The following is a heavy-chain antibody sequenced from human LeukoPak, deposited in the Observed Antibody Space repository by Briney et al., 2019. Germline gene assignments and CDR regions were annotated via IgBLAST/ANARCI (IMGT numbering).Heavy chain of an antibody. CDR3: ARQGSLFYGDYERVDY. V-gene: IGHV4-39*01. D-gene: IGHD4-17*01. J-gene: IGHJ4*02. CDR2: IYYSGST. Sequence: TSETLSLTCTVSGGSISSSSYYWGWIRQPPGKGLEWIGSIYYSGSTYYNPSLKSRVTISVDTSKNQFSLKLSSVTAADTAVYYCARQGSLFYGDYERVDYWGQGTLVTVSS. CDR1: GGSISSSSYY.